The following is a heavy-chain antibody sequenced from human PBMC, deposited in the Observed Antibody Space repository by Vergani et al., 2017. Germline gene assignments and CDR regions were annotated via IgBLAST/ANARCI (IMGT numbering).Heavy chain of an antibody. CDR3: ARDLALWFWEPSGVY. Sequence: EVQLVESGGGLVQPGGSLRLSCAASGFTFSSYWMSWVRQAPGKGLEWVANIKQDGSEKYYVDSVKGRFTISRDNAKNSLYLQMNSLRAEDTAVYYCARDLALWFWEPSGVYWGQGTLVTVSS. CDR2: IKQDGSEK. CDR1: GFTFSSYW. V-gene: IGHV3-7*01. J-gene: IGHJ4*02. D-gene: IGHD3-10*01.